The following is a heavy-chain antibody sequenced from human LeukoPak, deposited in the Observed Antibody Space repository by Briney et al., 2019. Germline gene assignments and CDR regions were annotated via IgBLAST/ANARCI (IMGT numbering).Heavy chain of an antibody. CDR1: GGSISSGGYY. J-gene: IGHJ5*02. CDR3: ARGDSSGYYAQP. Sequence: SETLSLTCTVSGGSISSGGYYWSWIRQPPGKGLEWIGEINHSGSTNYNPSLKSRVTISVDTSKNQFSLKLSSVTAADTAVYYCARGDSSGYYAQPWGQGTLVTVSS. D-gene: IGHD3-22*01. CDR2: INHSGST. V-gene: IGHV4-39*07.